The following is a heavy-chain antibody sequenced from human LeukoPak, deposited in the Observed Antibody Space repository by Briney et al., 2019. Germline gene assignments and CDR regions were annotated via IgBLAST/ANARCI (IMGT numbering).Heavy chain of an antibody. CDR2: INHSGST. V-gene: IGHV4-34*01. CDR1: GGSFSGYY. Sequence: SETLSLTCAVYGGSFSGYYWSWIRQPPGKGLEWIGEINHSGSTNYNPSLKSRVTISVDTSKNQFSLKLSSVTAADTAVYYCARRAGDYSHPYDYWGQGTLVTVPS. J-gene: IGHJ4*02. D-gene: IGHD3-22*01. CDR3: ARRAGDYSHPYDY.